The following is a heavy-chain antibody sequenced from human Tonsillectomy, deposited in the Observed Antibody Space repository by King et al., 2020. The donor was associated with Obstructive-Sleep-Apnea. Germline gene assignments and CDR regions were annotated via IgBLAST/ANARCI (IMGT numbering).Heavy chain of an antibody. CDR1: GFTFDDYA. Sequence: VQLVESGGGLVQPGRSLRLSCAASGFTFDDYAMHWVRQAPGKGLEWVSCISWNSGSIGYADSVKGRFTISRDNAKNSLYLQMNSLRAEDTAFFYCARGDGGRGNYYPYYFDYWGQGTLVTVSS. D-gene: IGHD1-26*01. V-gene: IGHV3-9*01. J-gene: IGHJ4*02. CDR3: ARGDGGRGNYYPYYFDY. CDR2: ISWNSGSI.